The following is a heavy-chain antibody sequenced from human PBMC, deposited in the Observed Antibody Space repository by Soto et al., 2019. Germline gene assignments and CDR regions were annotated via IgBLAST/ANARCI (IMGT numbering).Heavy chain of an antibody. CDR2: ISAYNGNT. CDR3: ARAPGGPYCSGGSCYQYYFDY. J-gene: IGHJ4*02. D-gene: IGHD2-15*01. V-gene: IGHV1-18*01. Sequence: QVQLVQSGAEVKKPGASVKVSCKASGYTFTSYGISWVRQAPGQGLEWMGWISAYNGNTNYAQKLQGRVTMTTDTSTSAAYMGLRGRRSGDTAVYYCARAPGGPYCSGGSCYQYYFDYWGQGTLVTVSS. CDR1: GYTFTSYG.